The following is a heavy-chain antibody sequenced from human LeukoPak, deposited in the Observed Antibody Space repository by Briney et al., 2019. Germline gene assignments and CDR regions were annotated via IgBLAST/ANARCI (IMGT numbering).Heavy chain of an antibody. D-gene: IGHD2-8*02. CDR3: ARQQRIRHCTEGVCTEGYYFDY. CDR2: ISRGGSTT. J-gene: IGHJ4*02. V-gene: IGHV3-23*01. CDR1: GFAFNMFA. Sequence: GGSLRLSCAGTGFAFNMFAIDWVRQATGKGLEWVSGISRGGSTTNYADSVKGRFTISRDKSQNSVFLQLNSLRPDDTAVYFCARQQRIRHCTEGVCTEGYYFDYWGQGTLVTVSS.